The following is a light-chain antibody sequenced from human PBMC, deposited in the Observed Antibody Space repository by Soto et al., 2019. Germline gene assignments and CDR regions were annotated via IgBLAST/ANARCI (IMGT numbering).Light chain of an antibody. V-gene: IGKV1-5*01. Sequence: DIQMTQSPSTLSASVGDRITITCRASQSISVWLAWYQQTPGKAPNILIYDASRLESGDPPSFSGSGSGTEFTLAINSPQPDDFATYYCQQYNGYSTWTFGQGTRVEIK. J-gene: IGKJ1*01. CDR1: QSISVW. CDR2: DAS. CDR3: QQYNGYSTWT.